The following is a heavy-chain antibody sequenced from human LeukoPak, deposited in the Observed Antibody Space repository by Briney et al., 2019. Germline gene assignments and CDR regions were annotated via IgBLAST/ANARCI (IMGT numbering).Heavy chain of an antibody. CDR1: GFTFSSYW. J-gene: IGHJ6*03. V-gene: IGHV3-7*01. Sequence: GGSLRLSCAASGFTFSSYWMSWVRQAPGKGLEWVANIKQDGSEKYYVDSVKGRFTISRDNAKNSLYLQMNSLRAEDTAVYYCARRPEIKYYYYYMDVWGKGTTVTVSS. CDR3: ARRPEIKYYYYYMDV. CDR2: IKQDGSEK. D-gene: IGHD3-16*01.